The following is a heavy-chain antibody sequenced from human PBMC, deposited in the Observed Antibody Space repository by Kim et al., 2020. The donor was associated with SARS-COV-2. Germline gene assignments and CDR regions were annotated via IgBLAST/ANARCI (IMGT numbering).Heavy chain of an antibody. V-gene: IGHV3-9*01. CDR2: ISWNSGSI. Sequence: GGSLRLSCAASGFTFDDYAMHWVRQAPGKGLEWVSGISWNSGSIGYADSVKGRFTISRDNAKNSLYLQMNSLRAEDTALYYCARVDTPPSIAAAAGNYYYYGMDVWGQGTTVTVSS. CDR3: ARVDTPPSIAAAAGNYYYYGMDV. J-gene: IGHJ6*02. D-gene: IGHD6-13*01. CDR1: GFTFDDYA.